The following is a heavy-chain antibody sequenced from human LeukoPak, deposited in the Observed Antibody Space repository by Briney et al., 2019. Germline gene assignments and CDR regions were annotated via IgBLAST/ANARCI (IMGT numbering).Heavy chain of an antibody. CDR1: RGSIRGYY. V-gene: IGHV4-59*01. Sequence: SETLSLTCTVFRGSIRGYYCSWIRQPPGKRLEWIGYIYNSGSTNYKPSLKSRVTISVDTSKNQFFLKLSSVTAADTAVYYCARDQGVLYYFDYWGQGTQVTVSS. CDR3: ARDQGVLYYFDY. CDR2: IYNSGST. J-gene: IGHJ4*02. D-gene: IGHD2-8*01.